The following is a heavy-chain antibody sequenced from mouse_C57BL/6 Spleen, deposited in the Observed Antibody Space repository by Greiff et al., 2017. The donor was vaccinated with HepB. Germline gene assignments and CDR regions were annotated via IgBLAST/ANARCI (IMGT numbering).Heavy chain of an antibody. CDR1: GFNIKDYY. Sequence: EVQLQQSGAELVRPGASVKLSCTASGFNIKDYYMHWVKQRPEQGLEWIGRIDPEDGDTEYAPKFQGKATMTADTSSNTAYLQLSSLTSEDTAVYYCTDYYGSSREGYAMDYWGQGTSVTVSS. CDR3: TDYYGSSREGYAMDY. CDR2: IDPEDGDT. J-gene: IGHJ4*01. D-gene: IGHD1-1*01. V-gene: IGHV14-1*01.